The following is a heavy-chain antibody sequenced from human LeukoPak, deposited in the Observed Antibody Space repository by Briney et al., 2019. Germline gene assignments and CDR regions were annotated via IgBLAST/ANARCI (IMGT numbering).Heavy chain of an antibody. CDR2: IYYGGST. D-gene: IGHD4-23*01. CDR1: GGSINSNY. J-gene: IGHJ4*02. CDR3: ARGRLPSTVLTPLDY. Sequence: SETLSLTCTVSGGSINSNYWSWIRQPPGKGLEWIGYIYYGGSTNYNPSLKSRVTISVDASKNQFSLRLSSVTAADTAVYYCARGRLPSTVLTPLDYWGQGTLVTVSS. V-gene: IGHV4-59*01.